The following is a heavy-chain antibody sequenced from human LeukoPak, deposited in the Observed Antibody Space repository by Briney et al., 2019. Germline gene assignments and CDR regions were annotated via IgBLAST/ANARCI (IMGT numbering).Heavy chain of an antibody. V-gene: IGHV4-34*01. CDR2: INHSGST. CDR3: ARRRRRDDYNYLFDY. J-gene: IGHJ4*02. CDR1: GGSFSGYY. D-gene: IGHD5-24*01. Sequence: PSETLSLTCAVYGGSFSGYYWSWIRQPPGKGLEWIGEINHSGSTNYNPSLKSRVTISVDTSKNQFSLKLSSVTAADTAVYYCARRRRRDDYNYLFDYWGQGTLVTVSS.